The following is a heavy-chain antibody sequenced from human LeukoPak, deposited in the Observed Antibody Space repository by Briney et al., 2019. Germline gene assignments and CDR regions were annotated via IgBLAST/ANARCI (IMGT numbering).Heavy chain of an antibody. D-gene: IGHD1-26*01. CDR3: ARIEGSYSYFDY. J-gene: IGHJ4*02. CDR2: ITSSSGYM. V-gene: IGHV3-21*01. CDR1: GFTFSSFS. Sequence: GGCLRLSCAASGFTFSSFSMNWVRQAPGKGLEWVSSITSSSGYMYYADSVKGRFTISRDNDKNSLYLQMNSLSAEDTAVYYCARIEGSYSYFDYWGQGTLVTVSS.